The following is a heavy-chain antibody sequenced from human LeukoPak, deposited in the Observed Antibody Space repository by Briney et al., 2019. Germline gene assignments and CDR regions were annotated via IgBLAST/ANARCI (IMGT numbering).Heavy chain of an antibody. J-gene: IGHJ4*02. D-gene: IGHD5/OR15-5a*01. CDR2: ISDDGGRK. Sequence: GRYLRLSCVASGFTFSGYPMQWVRLTPGKGLDWVAIISDDGGRKFYADSVEGRFTVSRDNSKNTLFLQMNSLRAEDTALYYCVRGVYNNGNMNDYWGQGTLVTVSS. CDR1: GFTFSGYP. V-gene: IGHV3-30*04. CDR3: VRGVYNNGNMNDY.